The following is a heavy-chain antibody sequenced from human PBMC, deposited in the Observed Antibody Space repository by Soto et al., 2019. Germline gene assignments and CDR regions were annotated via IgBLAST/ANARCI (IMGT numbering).Heavy chain of an antibody. CDR3: ANNRIFGDYMYFLDS. Sequence: QITLKESGPTLVKPTQTLTLTCTFSGFSLSTSRVGVGWIRQPPGKALEWLALIYWDDDKRYSPSLKTRLTMTKDTSKNHVVLTMTNMDRVDTATYFCANNRIFGDYMYFLDSGGQGTIVTASA. D-gene: IGHD4-17*01. J-gene: IGHJ4*02. V-gene: IGHV2-5*02. CDR1: GFSLSTSRVG. CDR2: IYWDDDK.